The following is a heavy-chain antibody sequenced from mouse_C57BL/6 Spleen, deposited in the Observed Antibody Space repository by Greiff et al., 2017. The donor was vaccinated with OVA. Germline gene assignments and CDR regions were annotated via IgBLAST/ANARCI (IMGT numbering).Heavy chain of an antibody. D-gene: IGHD2-10*01. J-gene: IGHJ1*03. V-gene: IGHV5-17*01. CDR1: GFTFSDYG. CDR3: ARDSYSDFDV. Sequence: DVKLQESGGGLVKPGGSLKLSCAASGFTFSDYGMHWVRQAPEKGLEWVAYISSGSSTIYYADTVKGRFTISRDNAKNTLFLQMTSLRSEDTAMYYCARDSYSDFDVWGTGTTVTVSS. CDR2: ISSGSSTI.